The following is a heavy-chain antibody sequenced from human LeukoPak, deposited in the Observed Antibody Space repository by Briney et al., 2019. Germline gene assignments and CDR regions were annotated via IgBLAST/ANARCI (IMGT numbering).Heavy chain of an antibody. Sequence: PGRSLRLSCAASGLTFDDYAMHWVRQAPGKGLAWVSGISWNSGSIGYADSVKGRFTISRDNAKNSLYPQMNSLRAEDMALYYCAKGGGGFYYYYMDVWGKGTTVTVSS. CDR1: GLTFDDYA. D-gene: IGHD4-23*01. V-gene: IGHV3-9*03. CDR3: AKGGGGFYYYYMDV. J-gene: IGHJ6*03. CDR2: ISWNSGSI.